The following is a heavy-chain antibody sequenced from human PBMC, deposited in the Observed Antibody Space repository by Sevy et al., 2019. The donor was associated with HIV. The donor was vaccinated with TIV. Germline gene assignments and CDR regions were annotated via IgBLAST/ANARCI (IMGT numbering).Heavy chain of an antibody. Sequence: GGSLRLSCAASGFTVSSNYMSWVRQAPGKGLEWVSVIYSDGSTYYADSVKGRFTISRDNSKNMLYLQMNSLRAEDTAMYYCARSPKRLDFDYWGQGTLVTVSS. J-gene: IGHJ4*02. D-gene: IGHD6-25*01. CDR1: GFTVSSNY. CDR3: ARSPKRLDFDY. CDR2: IYSDGST. V-gene: IGHV3-53*01.